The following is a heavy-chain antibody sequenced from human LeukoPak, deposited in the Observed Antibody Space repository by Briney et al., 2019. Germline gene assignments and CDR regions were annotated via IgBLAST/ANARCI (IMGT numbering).Heavy chain of an antibody. D-gene: IGHD3-22*01. CDR2: IYTSGST. V-gene: IGHV4-4*07. CDR1: GGSVSTYY. J-gene: IGHJ6*03. CDR3: VRVIGAPNYYYYMDV. Sequence: SETLSLTCTVSGGSVSTYYWSWIRQPAGKGLEWIGRIYTSGSTNYNPSLKSRVTMSVDTSKNQFSLKLSSVTAADTAVYYCVRVIGAPNYYYYMDVWGKGTTVTVSS.